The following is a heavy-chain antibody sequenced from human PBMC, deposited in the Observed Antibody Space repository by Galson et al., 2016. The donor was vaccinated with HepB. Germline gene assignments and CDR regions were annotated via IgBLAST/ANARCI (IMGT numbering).Heavy chain of an antibody. D-gene: IGHD2-8*01. CDR1: GFTFSSYA. Sequence: SLRLSCAASGFTFSSYAMSWVRQAPGKGLEWVSAIRGSGSSTYYADSVKGRFTISRDNSWNTLYLQMDSLRDEDTAFYYWAKDLGSGDIVLMLYGKGSWGQGTLVTVSS. J-gene: IGHJ5*02. CDR2: IRGSGSST. CDR3: AKDLGSGDIVLMLYGKGS. V-gene: IGHV3-23*01.